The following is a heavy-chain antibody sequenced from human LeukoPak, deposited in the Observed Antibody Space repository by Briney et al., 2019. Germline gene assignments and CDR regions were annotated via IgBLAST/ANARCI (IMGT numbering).Heavy chain of an antibody. CDR1: GYSISSGYY. D-gene: IGHD6-13*01. CDR3: ARDRRQQLVTFDC. V-gene: IGHV4-38-2*02. J-gene: IGHJ4*01. CDR2: ISQSGNT. Sequence: SETLSVTCAVSGYSISSGYYWGWIRQPPGKGLEWIGSISQSGNTYYNPSLKSRVTISVDTSKNRFSLKLSSVTAADTAVYYWARDRRQQLVTFDCFVLGTPVNDSS.